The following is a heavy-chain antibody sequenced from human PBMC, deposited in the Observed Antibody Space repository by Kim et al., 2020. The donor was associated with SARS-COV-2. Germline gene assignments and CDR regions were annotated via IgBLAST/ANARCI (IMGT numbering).Heavy chain of an antibody. J-gene: IGHJ6*02. D-gene: IGHD1-26*01. CDR1: GFTFSNAW. Sequence: GGSLRLSCAASGFTFSNAWISWVRQAPGKGLEWVGRIKSKTDGGTTDYAAPVKGRFTISRDDSKNTLYLQMNSLKTEDTAVYYCTTSTTNYYFYYGMDVWGQGTTVTVSS. CDR3: TTSTTNYYFYYGMDV. CDR2: IKSKTDGGTT. V-gene: IGHV3-15*01.